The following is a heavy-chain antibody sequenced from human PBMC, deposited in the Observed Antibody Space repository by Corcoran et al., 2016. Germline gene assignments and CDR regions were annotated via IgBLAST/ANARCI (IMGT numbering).Heavy chain of an antibody. J-gene: IGHJ4*02. Sequence: QVQLVQSGAEVKKPGSSVKVSCKASGGTFSSYAISWVRQAPGQGLEWMGGIIPIFGTANYAQKFQGRVTITADESTSTAYMEMSRLTSGDTAVYYCASIYYYDSSGYYLQYWGQGTLVTVSS. D-gene: IGHD3-22*01. V-gene: IGHV1-69*01. CDR2: IIPIFGTA. CDR3: ASIYYYDSSGYYLQY. CDR1: GGTFSSYA.